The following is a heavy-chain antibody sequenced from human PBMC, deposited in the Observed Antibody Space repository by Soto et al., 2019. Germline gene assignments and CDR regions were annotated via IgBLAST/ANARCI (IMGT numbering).Heavy chain of an antibody. CDR1: GFTFSNAW. Sequence: PGGSLRLSCAASGFTFSNAWMNWVRQAPGKGLEWVGRIKSKTDGGTTDYAAPVKGRFTISRDDSKNTLYLQMNSLKTEDTAVYYCVCSDFWSGYYTGYYYYYGMDVWGQGTTVTVSS. V-gene: IGHV3-15*07. J-gene: IGHJ6*02. CDR3: VCSDFWSGYYTGYYYYYGMDV. CDR2: IKSKTDGGTT. D-gene: IGHD3-3*01.